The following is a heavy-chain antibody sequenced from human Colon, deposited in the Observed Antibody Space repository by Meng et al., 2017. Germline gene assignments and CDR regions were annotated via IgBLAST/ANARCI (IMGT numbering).Heavy chain of an antibody. D-gene: IGHD1-14*01. V-gene: IGHV1-2*02. CDR3: ARGLNPHWFDP. CDR2: FNPNSGAT. Sequence: QVQLVQSGAELKKPGASVKVSCTTSGSTLTAYFIPWVRQAPGQGLEWMGWFNPNSGATNYAQNFQGRVTMTRATSATTAYMELSSLRSDDTAMYYCARGLNPHWFDPWGQGTLVTVSS. CDR1: GSTLTAYF. J-gene: IGHJ5*02.